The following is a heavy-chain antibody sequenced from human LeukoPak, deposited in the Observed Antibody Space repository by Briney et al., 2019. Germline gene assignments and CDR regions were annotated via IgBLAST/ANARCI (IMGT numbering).Heavy chain of an antibody. CDR1: GFTFSSSE. D-gene: IGHD1-26*01. J-gene: IGHJ4*02. Sequence: GGSLRLSCAASGFTFSSSEMNWVRQAPGKGLEWGSYISSSSSTIYYADSGKGRFTISRDNAKNSLYLQMNSLRAEDTAVYYCARDRSPGGGAAHFDNWGQGTLVTVSS. CDR3: ARDRSPGGGAAHFDN. V-gene: IGHV3-48*03. CDR2: ISSSSSTI.